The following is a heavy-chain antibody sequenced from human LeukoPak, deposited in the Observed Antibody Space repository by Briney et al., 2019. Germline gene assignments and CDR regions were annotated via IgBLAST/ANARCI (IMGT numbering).Heavy chain of an antibody. D-gene: IGHD3-10*01. CDR1: GFTFSSYA. CDR3: ARDSGPGLLWFGERWSGVFDP. J-gene: IGHJ5*02. Sequence: PGGSLRLSCAASGFTFSSYAMHWVRQAPGKGLEWVAVISYDGSNKYYADSMKGRFTISRDNSKNTLYLQMNSLRAEDTAVYYCARDSGPGLLWFGERWSGVFDPWGQGTLVTVSS. V-gene: IGHV3-30-3*01. CDR2: ISYDGSNK.